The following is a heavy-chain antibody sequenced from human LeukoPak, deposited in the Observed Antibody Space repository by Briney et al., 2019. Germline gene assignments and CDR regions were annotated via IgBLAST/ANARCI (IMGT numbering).Heavy chain of an antibody. J-gene: IGHJ4*02. CDR2: IRTKLRNYAT. CDR1: EFIFSGSD. D-gene: IGHD1-20*01. CDR3: TTYISGHY. V-gene: IGHV3-73*01. Sequence: PGGSLKLSCATSEFIFSGSDIHWVRQAFGRGLEWVGRIRTKLRNYATAYAASVKGRFTISRDDSGDTAYLQMNSLKTEDTAVYYCTTYISGHYWGQGTLVTVSS.